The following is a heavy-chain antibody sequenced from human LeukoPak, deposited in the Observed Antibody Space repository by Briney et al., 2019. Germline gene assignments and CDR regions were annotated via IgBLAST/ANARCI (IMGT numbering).Heavy chain of an antibody. D-gene: IGHD6-6*01. Sequence: GGSLRLSCVASGLSFTQAWMTWVRQVPGKGLQWVGRIKDKTQGATTDYAAPVKGRFTISRDDSENTVYLQMNSLTPEDTAVYRCTTWNEEFSTSAYWDDAFAFWGHGTMVTVSS. J-gene: IGHJ3*01. V-gene: IGHV3-15*01. CDR3: TTWNEEFSTSAYWDDAFAF. CDR2: IKDKTQGATT. CDR1: GLSFTQAW.